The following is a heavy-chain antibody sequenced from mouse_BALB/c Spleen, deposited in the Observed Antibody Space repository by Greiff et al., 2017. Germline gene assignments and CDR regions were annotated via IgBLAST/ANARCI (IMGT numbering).Heavy chain of an antibody. CDR3: AKGSTMITTYYYFDY. D-gene: IGHD2-4*01. CDR1: GYTFSSYW. J-gene: IGHJ2*01. V-gene: IGHV1-9*01. CDR2: ILPGSGST. Sequence: QVQLQQSGAELMKPGASVKISCKATGYTFSSYWIEWVKQRPGHGLEWIGEILPGSGSTNYNEKFKGKATFTADTSSNTAYMQLSSLTSEDSAVYYCAKGSTMITTYYYFDYWGQGTTLTVSS.